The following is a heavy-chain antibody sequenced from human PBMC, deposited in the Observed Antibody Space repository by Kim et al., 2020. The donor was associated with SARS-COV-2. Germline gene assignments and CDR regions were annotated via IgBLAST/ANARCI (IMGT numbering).Heavy chain of an antibody. J-gene: IGHJ4*02. CDR1: GFTFNYYW. CDR3: AREGSLGNFDL. V-gene: IGHV3-7*01. Sequence: GGSLRLSCAASGFTFNYYWMSWVRQAPGKGLEWVATIKQDGTEKHFVDSVKGRFIISRDNAKNSLYLQMNSLRVGDTAFYYCAREGSLGNFDLWGQGTL. D-gene: IGHD7-27*01. CDR2: IKQDGTEK.